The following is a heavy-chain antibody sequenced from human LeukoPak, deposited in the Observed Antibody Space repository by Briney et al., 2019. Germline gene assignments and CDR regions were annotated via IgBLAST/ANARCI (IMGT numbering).Heavy chain of an antibody. CDR1: GYTLTGYY. CDR2: INPNSGGT. CDR3: ARDRSLSSFFVY. V-gene: IGHV1-2*02. D-gene: IGHD6-6*01. J-gene: IGHJ4*02. Sequence: ASVKVSCKASGYTLTGYYMHWVRQPPGQGLGWMGWINPNSGGTNYAQKFQGRVTMTRDTSISTAYMELSRLRSDDTAVYYCARDRSLSSFFVYWGQGTLVTVSS.